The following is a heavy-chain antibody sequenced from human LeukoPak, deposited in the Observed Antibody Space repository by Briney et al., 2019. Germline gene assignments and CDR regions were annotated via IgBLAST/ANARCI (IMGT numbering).Heavy chain of an antibody. CDR1: GGSISSYY. CDR3: AREMAIPYFDY. V-gene: IGHV4-59*01. D-gene: IGHD2-2*02. CDR2: IYYSGST. J-gene: IGHJ4*02. Sequence: PSETLSLTCTVSGGSISSYYWSWIRQPPGKGLEWIGYIYYSGSTNYNPSLKSRVTISVDTSKNQFSLKLSSVTAADTAVYYCAREMAIPYFDYWGQGTLVTVSS.